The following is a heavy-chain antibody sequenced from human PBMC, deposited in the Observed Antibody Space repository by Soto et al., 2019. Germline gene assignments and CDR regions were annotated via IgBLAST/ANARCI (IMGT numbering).Heavy chain of an antibody. CDR3: ANGGWAGRGTTH. V-gene: IGHV3-23*01. CDR2: ISGSGGST. J-gene: IGHJ1*01. CDR1: GFTFFTSV. D-gene: IGHD1-1*01. Sequence: EVQLLESGGGLVQPGESLRLSCAASGFTFFTSVMSWVRQAPGKGLEWVSTISGSGGSTYFADSVKGRFTISRDNSKNTLYLRMNRLTVEDTAVYYCANGGWAGRGTTHWGQGTLVTVSS.